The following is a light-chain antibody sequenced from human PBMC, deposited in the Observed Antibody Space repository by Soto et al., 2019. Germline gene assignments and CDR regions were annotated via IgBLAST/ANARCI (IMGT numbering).Light chain of an antibody. V-gene: IGKV3-20*01. CDR3: HQYGSSPQT. CDR1: QSVSNNY. Sequence: EIVLTQSPGTLALSPGERATLSSRASQSVSNNYLAWYQQKPGQAPRLLIYGASTRATGIADRFSGSGSGTDFTLTISRLEPEDFAVYYCHQYGSSPQTFGQGTKVDIK. CDR2: GAS. J-gene: IGKJ1*01.